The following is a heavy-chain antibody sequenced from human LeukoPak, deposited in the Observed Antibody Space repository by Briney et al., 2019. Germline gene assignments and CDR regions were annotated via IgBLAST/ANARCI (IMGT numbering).Heavy chain of an antibody. CDR2: ISGRSSHI. V-gene: IGHV3-21*01. CDR1: GFSFSDYD. Sequence: GGSLRLSCSASGFSFSDYDMSWVRQAPGKGLEWVSAISGRSSHIYYGESVKGRFTISRDNAKNSLYLQMGSLGVEDTAVYYCGRAFPPLRTSSAGDLWGQGTLVIVSS. D-gene: IGHD3-16*01. J-gene: IGHJ1*01. CDR3: GRAFPPLRTSSAGDL.